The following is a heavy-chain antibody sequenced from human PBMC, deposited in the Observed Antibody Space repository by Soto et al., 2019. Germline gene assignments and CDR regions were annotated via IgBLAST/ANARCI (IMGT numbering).Heavy chain of an antibody. D-gene: IGHD2-2*01. V-gene: IGHV1-8*01. CDR2: MNPSSGDT. J-gene: IGHJ4*01. Sequence: QVQLVQSGAEVKKPGASVKVSCKASGYTFTSYDINWVRQATGQGLEWMGWMNPSSGDTGFAQKFQGRVTMTRDTSISTAYMELSSLPSEDTAVYYCARIPPNCISTTCHFDFWGQGTLVTVSS. CDR3: ARIPPNCISTTCHFDF. CDR1: GYTFTSYD.